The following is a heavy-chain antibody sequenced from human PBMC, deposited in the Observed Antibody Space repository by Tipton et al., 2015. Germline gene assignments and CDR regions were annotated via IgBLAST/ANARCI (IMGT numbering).Heavy chain of an antibody. CDR1: GGSISHYY. J-gene: IGHJ6*02. V-gene: IGHV4-59*01. D-gene: IGHD3-10*01. Sequence: TLSLTCTVSGGSISHYYWSWIRQPPGKGLEWIGYISYSGSTNYNPSLKTRLTISVDTSKNQLSLKLRSVTAADTAVYYCAREGILGEAGNYYGTGVWGQGTTVTVSS. CDR3: AREGILGEAGNYYGTGV. CDR2: ISYSGST.